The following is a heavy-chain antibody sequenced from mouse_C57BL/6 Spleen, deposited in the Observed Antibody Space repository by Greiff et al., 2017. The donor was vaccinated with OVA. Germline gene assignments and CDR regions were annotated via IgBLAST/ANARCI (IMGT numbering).Heavy chain of an antibody. CDR1: GFTFSSYA. D-gene: IGHD4-1*01. CDR3: AREELTGTYFDY. J-gene: IGHJ2*01. V-gene: IGHV5-4*01. CDR2: ISDGGSYT. Sequence: EVKLMESGGGLVKPGGSLKLSCAASGFTFSSYAMSWVRQTPEKRLEWVATISDGGSYTYYPDNVKGRFTISRDNAKNNLYLQMSHLKSEDTAMYYCAREELTGTYFDYWGQGTTLTVSS.